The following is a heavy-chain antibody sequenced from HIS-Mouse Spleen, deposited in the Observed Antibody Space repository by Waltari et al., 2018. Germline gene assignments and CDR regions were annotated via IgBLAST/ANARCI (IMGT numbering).Heavy chain of an antibody. D-gene: IGHD6-19*01. CDR2: ISYDGSNK. CDR3: AKASSGWLDY. Sequence: QVQLVESGGGVVQPGRSLRLSGAASGFTFTTYGMHWVRKAPGKGLEWVAVISYDGSNKYYADSVKGRFTISRDNSKNTLYLQMNSLRAEDTAVYYCAKASSGWLDYWGQGTLVTVSS. J-gene: IGHJ4*02. V-gene: IGHV3-30*18. CDR1: GFTFTTYG.